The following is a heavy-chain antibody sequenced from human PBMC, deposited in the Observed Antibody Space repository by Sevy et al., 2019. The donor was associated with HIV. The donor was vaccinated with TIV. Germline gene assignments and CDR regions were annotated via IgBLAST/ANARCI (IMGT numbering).Heavy chain of an antibody. V-gene: IGHV3-53*01. J-gene: IGHJ4*02. CDR3: ARVRGRGVAGYFDY. Sequence: GGSLRLSCAASGFTVSSNYMSWVRQAPGKGLEWVSVIYSGGSIYYADSVKGRFTISRDNSKNTLYLQMNSLRAEDTAVYYCARVRGRGVAGYFDYWGQGTLVTVSS. CDR1: GFTVSSNY. D-gene: IGHD6-19*01. CDR2: IYSGGSI.